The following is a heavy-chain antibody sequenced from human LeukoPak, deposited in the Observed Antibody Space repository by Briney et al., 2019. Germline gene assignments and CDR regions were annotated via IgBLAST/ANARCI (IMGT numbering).Heavy chain of an antibody. V-gene: IGHV4-59*08. CDR3: ARVRGGQLANFDY. CDR1: GGSIGSDY. J-gene: IGHJ4*02. Sequence: SETLSLTCTVSGGSIGSDYWSWIRQPPGKGLEWIAYISDSGTTNYNPSLKSRVTISVDTSKNQFSLKLSSVTAADTAVHYCARVRGGQLANFDYWGQGTLVTVSS. D-gene: IGHD4-23*01. CDR2: ISDSGTT.